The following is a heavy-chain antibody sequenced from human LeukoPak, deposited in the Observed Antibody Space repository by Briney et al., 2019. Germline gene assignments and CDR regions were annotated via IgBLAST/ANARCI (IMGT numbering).Heavy chain of an antibody. CDR3: ARRDSEYYYMDV. V-gene: IGHV4-4*09. CDR2: IYTSGST. D-gene: IGHD2-15*01. CDR1: GGSISSYY. Sequence: SETLSLTCTVSGGSISSYYWSWIRQPPGKGLEWIGYIYTSGSTNYNPSLKSRVTISVDTFKNQFSLKLSSVTAADTAVYYCARRDSEYYYMDVWGKGTTVTVSS. J-gene: IGHJ6*03.